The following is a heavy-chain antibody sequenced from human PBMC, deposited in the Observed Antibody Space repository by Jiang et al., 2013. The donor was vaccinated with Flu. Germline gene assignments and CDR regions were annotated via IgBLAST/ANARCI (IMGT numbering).Heavy chain of an antibody. CDR2: IYYSGST. CDR3: ARSYADYGGNSDWYFDL. Sequence: LLKPSETLSLTCTVSGGSISSSTYYWGWIRQPPGKGLEWIGSIYYSGSTNYNPSLKSRVTISVDTSKNQFSLKLSSVTAADTAVYYCARSYADYGGNSDWYFDLVGPWHPGHCLL. V-gene: IGHV4-39*07. CDR1: GGSISSSTYY. J-gene: IGHJ2*01. D-gene: IGHD4-23*01.